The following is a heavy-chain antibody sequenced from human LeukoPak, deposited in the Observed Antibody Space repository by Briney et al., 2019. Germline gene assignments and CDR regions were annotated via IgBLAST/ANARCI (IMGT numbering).Heavy chain of an antibody. CDR2: INAGNGNT. J-gene: IGHJ4*02. CDR1: GYTFTSYA. CDR3: ARDGEIAVAGYYFDY. Sequence: GASVKVSCKASGYTFTSYAMHLVRQAPGQRLEWMGWINAGNGNTKYSQKFQGRVTITRGTSASTAYMEQSSLRSEDTAVYYCARDGEIAVAGYYFDYWGQGTLVTVSS. V-gene: IGHV1-3*01. D-gene: IGHD6-19*01.